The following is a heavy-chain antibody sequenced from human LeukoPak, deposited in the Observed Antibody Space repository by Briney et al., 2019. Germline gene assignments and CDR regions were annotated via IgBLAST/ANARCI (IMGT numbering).Heavy chain of an antibody. D-gene: IGHD1-1*01. Sequence: GGSLRLSCEASGFIITSHWMSWVRQAPGKRPEWVANIKQDGSDKYYLDSVKGRFTISRDNAKNSLYLQMNSLRDEDTAMYYCVRGGGTRDMWGQGTMVTVSS. CDR3: VRGGGTRDM. V-gene: IGHV3-7*01. CDR1: GFIITSHW. J-gene: IGHJ3*02. CDR2: IKQDGSDK.